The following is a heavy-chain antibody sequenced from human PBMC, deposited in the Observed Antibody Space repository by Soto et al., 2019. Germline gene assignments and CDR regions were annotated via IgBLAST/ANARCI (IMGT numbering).Heavy chain of an antibody. CDR1: GGSISSSSYY. D-gene: IGHD6-13*01. V-gene: IGHV4-39*01. J-gene: IGHJ4*02. Sequence: PSETLSLTCSVSGGSISSSSYYWGWIRQPPGKGLEWIGSIYYSGSTYYNPSLKSRVTISVDTSKNQFSLKLSSVTAADTAVYYCARHSSSWYAFDYWGQGTLVTVSS. CDR2: IYYSGST. CDR3: ARHSSSWYAFDY.